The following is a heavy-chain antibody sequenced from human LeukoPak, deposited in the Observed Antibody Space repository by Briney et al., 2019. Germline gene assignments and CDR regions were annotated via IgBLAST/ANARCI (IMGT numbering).Heavy chain of an antibody. Sequence: GGSLRLSCAASGFTFSSYSMNWVRQAPGKGLVWVSHINSDGSSTSYADSVKGRFTISRDKAKNTLYLQMNSLRAEDTAVYYCASPKYSGGRPIDYWGQGTLVTVSS. D-gene: IGHD6-19*01. CDR1: GFTFSSYS. CDR2: INSDGSST. CDR3: ASPKYSGGRPIDY. J-gene: IGHJ4*02. V-gene: IGHV3-74*01.